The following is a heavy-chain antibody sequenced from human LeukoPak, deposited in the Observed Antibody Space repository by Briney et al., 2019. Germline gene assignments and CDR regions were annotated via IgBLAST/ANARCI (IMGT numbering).Heavy chain of an antibody. CDR3: TRDLGSYGDPTFDY. V-gene: IGHV3-49*04. Sequence: GGSLRLSCTASGFTFGDFAMSWVRQAPGKGLEWVGFIRSKAYGGTIQYAASVKGRFTISRDDSKSIAYLQMNSLKTEDTAVYYCTRDLGSYGDPTFDYWGQGTLVTVSS. CDR2: IRSKAYGGTI. J-gene: IGHJ4*02. D-gene: IGHD4-17*01. CDR1: GFTFGDFA.